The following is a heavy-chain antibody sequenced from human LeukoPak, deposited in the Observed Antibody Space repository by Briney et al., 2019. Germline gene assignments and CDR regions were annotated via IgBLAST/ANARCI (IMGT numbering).Heavy chain of an antibody. D-gene: IGHD5-24*01. CDR1: GGSISSYY. CDR3: ARGRDGYSD. J-gene: IGHJ4*02. V-gene: IGHV4-59*01. Sequence: SETLSLTCTGSGGSISSYYWNWIRQPPGKGLEWIGYIYYSGTTNYNPSLKSRVSMSVDTSKNQFSLKLSSVTAADTAVYYCARGRDGYSDWGRGSLVTVSS. CDR2: IYYSGTT.